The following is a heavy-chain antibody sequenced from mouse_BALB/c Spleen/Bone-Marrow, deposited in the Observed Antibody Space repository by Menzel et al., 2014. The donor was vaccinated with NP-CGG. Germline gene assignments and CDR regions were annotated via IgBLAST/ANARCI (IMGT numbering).Heavy chain of an antibody. D-gene: IGHD1-1*01. Sequence: SGTVLARPGASVKMPCKASGYSFTSYWMHWVKQRPGQGLEWIGAIYPGNSDTSYNQKFKGKAKLTAVTSASTAYMKLSSLTNEDSAVYYCTKEWYYGFDYWGQGTTLTVSS. J-gene: IGHJ2*01. CDR3: TKEWYYGFDY. CDR1: GYSFTSYW. CDR2: IYPGNSDT. V-gene: IGHV1-5*01.